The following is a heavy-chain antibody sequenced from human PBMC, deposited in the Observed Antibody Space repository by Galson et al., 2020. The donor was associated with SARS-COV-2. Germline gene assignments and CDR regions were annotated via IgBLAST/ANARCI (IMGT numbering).Heavy chain of an antibody. D-gene: IGHD3-22*01. J-gene: IGHJ4*02. CDR1: GYTLTDFS. Sequence: ASVKVSCKVSGYTLTDFSMHWVRQAPGKGLEWMGGFDPEDGETIYAQKFQGRVTMTEDTSTDTAYMELSSLRSEDTAVYYCATGPYYYDSSGYCYWGQGTLVTVSS. CDR2: FDPEDGET. CDR3: ATGPYYYDSSGYCY. V-gene: IGHV1-24*01.